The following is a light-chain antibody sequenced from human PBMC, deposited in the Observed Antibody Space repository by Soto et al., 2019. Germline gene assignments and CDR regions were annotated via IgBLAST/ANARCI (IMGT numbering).Light chain of an antibody. CDR2: GSS. V-gene: IGKV3-20*01. J-gene: IGKJ2*01. CDR3: QQDGSSPPYT. CDR1: ENVSNNY. Sequence: EVVLTQSPGTLSLSPGERATLSCRASENVSNNYLAWYQQKPGQAPRLLIFGSSDRAAGIPDRFSGSGSGTHCTLTISSREPEDFAVYYCQQDGSSPPYTFGQGTKLQIK.